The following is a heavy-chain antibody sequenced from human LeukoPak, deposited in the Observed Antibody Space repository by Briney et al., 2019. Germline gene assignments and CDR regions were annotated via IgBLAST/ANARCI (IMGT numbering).Heavy chain of an antibody. CDR1: GFTFSSYA. D-gene: IGHD3-16*01. CDR2: IKSNLYLGAT. CDR3: VTDWGSAKSYLRAFDV. J-gene: IGHJ3*01. V-gene: IGHV3-15*01. Sequence: GGSLRLSCAASGFTFSSYAMSWVRQAPGKGLEWVGRIKSNLYLGATEFAAPVNGRFTMSRDDSKNMLYLQMASLKTEDTAMYYCVTDWGSAKSYLRAFDVWGQGTMVVVSS.